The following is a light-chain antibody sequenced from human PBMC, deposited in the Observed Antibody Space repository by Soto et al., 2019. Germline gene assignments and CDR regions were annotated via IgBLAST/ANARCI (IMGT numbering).Light chain of an antibody. Sequence: DVQMTQSPSSLSAFVGDRVTITCRASQGIAPYLAWFQQKPGKVPKLLIYATSTLQSGVPSRFSGSGSGTDFTLTIISLQPEDVATYYCQKYNSAPLPCGGGTKVEIK. J-gene: IGKJ4*01. CDR1: QGIAPY. CDR2: ATS. V-gene: IGKV1-27*01. CDR3: QKYNSAPLP.